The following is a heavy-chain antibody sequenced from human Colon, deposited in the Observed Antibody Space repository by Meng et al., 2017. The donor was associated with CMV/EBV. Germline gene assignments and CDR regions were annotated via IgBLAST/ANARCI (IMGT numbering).Heavy chain of an antibody. Sequence: ASVKVSCKASGYSVIDKYLHWVRQAPGQGLEWMGWIKPNSDVTNYAKRFQGRVSMTRDTSINTTYMELSSLRSDDTAVYYCAILTVAAPFDYWGQGTLVTVSS. CDR1: GYSVIDKY. CDR3: AILTVAAPFDY. J-gene: IGHJ4*02. CDR2: IKPNSDVT. V-gene: IGHV1-2*02. D-gene: IGHD6-6*01.